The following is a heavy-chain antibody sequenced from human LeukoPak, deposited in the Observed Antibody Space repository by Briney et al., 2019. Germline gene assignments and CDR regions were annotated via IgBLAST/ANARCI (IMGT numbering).Heavy chain of an antibody. CDR2: INPNTGGT. CDR3: ARVGDGLNDGFDI. J-gene: IGHJ3*02. Sequence: TSVKVSCKASGYTFTGYYMNWVRQAPGQGLEWLGRINPNTGGTNYAQNFQGSVTMTRDTSITTVYMELSRLRSDDTAVYYCARVGDGLNDGFDIWGQGTMVTVSS. V-gene: IGHV1-2*06. CDR1: GYTFTGYY. D-gene: IGHD5-24*01.